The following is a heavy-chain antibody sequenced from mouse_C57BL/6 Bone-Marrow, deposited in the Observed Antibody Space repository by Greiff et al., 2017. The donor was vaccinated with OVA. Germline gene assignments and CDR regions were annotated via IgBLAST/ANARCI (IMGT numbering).Heavy chain of an antibody. Sequence: EVQLQQSGPELVKPGASVKISCKASGYTFTDYYMNWVKQSHGKSLEWIGDINPNNGGTSYNQKFKGKATLTVDKSSSTAYMELRSLTSEDSAVYYCARLWVYYGSSWGQGTTLTVSS. CDR2: INPNNGGT. CDR3: ARLWVYYGSS. D-gene: IGHD1-1*01. J-gene: IGHJ2*01. V-gene: IGHV1-26*01. CDR1: GYTFTDYY.